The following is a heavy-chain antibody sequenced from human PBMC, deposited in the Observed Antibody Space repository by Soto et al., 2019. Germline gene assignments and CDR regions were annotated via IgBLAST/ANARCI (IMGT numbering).Heavy chain of an antibody. CDR3: ASAVRGYSYGPLDY. Sequence: SLRLSCAASGFTFSSYAMHWVRQAPGKGLEWVAVISYDGSNKYYADSVKGRFTISRDNSKNTLYLQMNSLRAEDTAVYYCASAVRGYSYGPLDYWGQGTLVTVSS. D-gene: IGHD5-18*01. J-gene: IGHJ4*02. V-gene: IGHV3-30-3*01. CDR1: GFTFSSYA. CDR2: ISYDGSNK.